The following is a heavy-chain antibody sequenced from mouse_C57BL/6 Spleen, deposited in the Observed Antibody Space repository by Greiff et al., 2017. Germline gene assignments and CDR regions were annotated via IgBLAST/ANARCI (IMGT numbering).Heavy chain of an antibody. CDR3: AREWDGLYAMDY. CDR2: IRYDGSN. D-gene: IGHD4-1*01. CDR1: GYSITSGYY. V-gene: IGHV3-6*01. J-gene: IGHJ4*01. Sequence: EVKLMESGPGLVKPSQSLSLTCSVTGYSITSGYYWNWIRQFPGNKLEWMGYIRYDGSNNYNPSLKNRISITRDTSKNPCCLKLNSVTTEDTATYYCAREWDGLYAMDYWGQGTSVTVSS.